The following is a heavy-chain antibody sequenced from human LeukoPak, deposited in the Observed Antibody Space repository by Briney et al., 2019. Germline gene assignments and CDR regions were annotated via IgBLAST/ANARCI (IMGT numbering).Heavy chain of an antibody. CDR2: ISGSGGST. CDR1: GFTFRNYA. V-gene: IGHV3-23*01. CDR3: AKDHLLGFDP. Sequence: PGGSLRLSCAASGFTFRNYAMSWVRQAPGKGLEWVSAISGSGGSTYYADSVKGRFTISRDNSKNTLYLQMNSLRAEDTAVYYCAKDHLLGFDPWGQGTLVTVSS. J-gene: IGHJ5*02.